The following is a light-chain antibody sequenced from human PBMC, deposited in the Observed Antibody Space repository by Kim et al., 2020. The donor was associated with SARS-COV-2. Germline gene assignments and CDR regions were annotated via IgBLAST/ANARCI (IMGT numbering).Light chain of an antibody. J-gene: IGKJ1*01. CDR3: QQRSDWPPT. V-gene: IGKV3-11*01. Sequence: EIVLTQSPATLSLSPGKRATLSCRASQSVSSYLAWYQQKPGQAPRLLIYDASNRATGIPARFSGSGSGTDFTLTISSLEPEDFAVYYCQQRSDWPPTFGQGTKVEIK. CDR1: QSVSSY. CDR2: DAS.